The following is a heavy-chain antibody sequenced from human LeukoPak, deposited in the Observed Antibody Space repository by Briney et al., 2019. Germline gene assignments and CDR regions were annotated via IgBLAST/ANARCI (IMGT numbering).Heavy chain of an antibody. Sequence: GESLKISCKGSGYSLTSYWIGWVRQMPGKGLEWMGIIYPGDSDTRYSPSFQGQVTISADKSISTAYLQWSSLKASDTAMYYCARSVYDFWSGYYSRGMDVWGQGTTVTVSS. CDR3: ARSVYDFWSGYYSRGMDV. CDR2: IYPGDSDT. V-gene: IGHV5-51*01. D-gene: IGHD3-3*01. J-gene: IGHJ6*02. CDR1: GYSLTSYW.